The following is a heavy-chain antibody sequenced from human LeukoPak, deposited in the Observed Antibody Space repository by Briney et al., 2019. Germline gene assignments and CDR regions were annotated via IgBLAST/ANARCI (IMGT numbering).Heavy chain of an antibody. CDR1: SGSISSSSYF. Sequence: KPSETLSLTCTVSSGSISSSSYFCGWIRQPPGKGLEWIGRIYYSGSTYYNPSLESRVTISVDTSKNQFSLKLRSVTAADTAVHYCARAGWTGQWEPHTYYFDYWGQGTLVTVSS. D-gene: IGHD1-26*01. CDR2: IYYSGST. J-gene: IGHJ4*02. V-gene: IGHV4-39*01. CDR3: ARAGWTGQWEPHTYYFDY.